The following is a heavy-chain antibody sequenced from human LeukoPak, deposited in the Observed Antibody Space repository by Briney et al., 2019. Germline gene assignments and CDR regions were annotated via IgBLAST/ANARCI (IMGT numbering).Heavy chain of an antibody. CDR3: ARGGYSYGYFDY. CDR2: ISGSGGST. V-gene: IGHV3-23*01. CDR1: GFTFSSYA. J-gene: IGHJ4*02. D-gene: IGHD5-18*01. Sequence: PGGSLRLSCAASGFTFSSYAMSWVRQAPGKGLEWVSAISGSGGSTYYADSVKGRFTISRDNAKNSLYLQMNSLRAEDTAVYYCARGGYSYGYFDYWGQGTLVTVSS.